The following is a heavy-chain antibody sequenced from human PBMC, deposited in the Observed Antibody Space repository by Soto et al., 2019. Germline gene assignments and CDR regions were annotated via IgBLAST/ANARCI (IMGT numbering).Heavy chain of an antibody. D-gene: IGHD1-26*01. J-gene: IGHJ4*02. CDR3: ARRVSGSYYDY. CDR2: ISGSGGST. CDR1: GFTFSSYA. Sequence: EVQLLESGGGLVQPGGSLRLSCAASGFTFSSYARSWVRQAPVKGLEWVSAISGSGGSTYYADSVKGRFTISRDNSKNTLYLQMNSLRAEDTAVYYCARRVSGSYYDYWGQGTLVTVSS. V-gene: IGHV3-23*01.